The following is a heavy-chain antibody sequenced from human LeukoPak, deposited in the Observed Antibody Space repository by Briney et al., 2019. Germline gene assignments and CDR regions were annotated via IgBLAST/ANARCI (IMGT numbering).Heavy chain of an antibody. V-gene: IGHV3-9*01. Sequence: GGSLRLSCAASGFSFDDCAMHWVRQAPGKGLEWVSGISWHSGRIAYADSVRGRFTISRDNAKNSLSLQMNSLRDDGTAVDYCAKDAYGGATFFYYMDVWGKGTTVIVSS. D-gene: IGHD2/OR15-2a*01. CDR2: ISWHSGRI. CDR1: GFSFDDCA. CDR3: AKDAYGGATFFYYMDV. J-gene: IGHJ6*03.